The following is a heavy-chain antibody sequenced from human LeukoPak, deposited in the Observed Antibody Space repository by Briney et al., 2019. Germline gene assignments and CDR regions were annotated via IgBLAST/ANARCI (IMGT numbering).Heavy chain of an antibody. J-gene: IGHJ4*02. CDR2: MNPNSGIT. D-gene: IGHD3-22*01. CDR3: ARGLYYYDSNARTPYDY. CDR1: GYTFISYD. Sequence: ASVKVSCKASGYTFISYDINWLRQATGQWLEWMGWMNPNSGITGYAQKFQGRVSMTRNTSIGTAYMELSSLKSEDTALYYCARGLYYYDSNARTPYDYWGQGSLVTVSS. V-gene: IGHV1-8*01.